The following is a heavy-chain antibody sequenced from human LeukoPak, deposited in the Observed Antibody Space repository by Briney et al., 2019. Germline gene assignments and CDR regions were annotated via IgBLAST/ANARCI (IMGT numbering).Heavy chain of an antibody. CDR2: VYYTGST. J-gene: IGHJ4*02. V-gene: IGHV4-39*07. CDR3: AAIAAAGSFDY. CDR1: GGSISSSTYY. Sequence: SETLSLTCTVSGGSISSSTYYWGWIRQPPGKGLEWIGTVYYTGSTYNNPSLKSRVTISVDASKNQFSLKLSSVTAADTAVYYCAAIAAAGSFDYWGQGTLVTVSS. D-gene: IGHD6-13*01.